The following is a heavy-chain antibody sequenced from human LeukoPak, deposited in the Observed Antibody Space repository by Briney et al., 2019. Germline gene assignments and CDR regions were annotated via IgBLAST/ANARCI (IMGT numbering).Heavy chain of an antibody. V-gene: IGHV3-23*01. CDR1: GFTFSSYA. CDR3: AKDLEAAAATNWFDP. Sequence: QPGRSLRLSCAASGFTFSSYAMSWVRQAPGKGLEWVSAISGSGSSTYYADSVKGRFTISRDNSKNTLYLQMNSLRAEDTAVYYCAKDLEAAAATNWFDPWGQGTLVTVSS. J-gene: IGHJ5*02. CDR2: ISGSGSST. D-gene: IGHD6-13*01.